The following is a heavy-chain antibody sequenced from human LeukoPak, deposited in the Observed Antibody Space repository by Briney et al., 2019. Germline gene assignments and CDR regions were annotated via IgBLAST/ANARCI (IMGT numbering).Heavy chain of an antibody. V-gene: IGHV4-59*01. CDR3: ARATRGCCSSTSCYGRDYYYYYGMDV. D-gene: IGHD2-2*01. Sequence: SETLSLTCTVAGGSISSYYRSWIRQPPGKGLEWIGYIYYSGSTNYSPSLKSRVTISVDTSKNQFSLKLSSVTAADTAVYYCARATRGCCSSTSCYGRDYYYYYGMDVWGKGTTVTVSS. CDR1: GGSISSYY. J-gene: IGHJ6*04. CDR2: IYYSGST.